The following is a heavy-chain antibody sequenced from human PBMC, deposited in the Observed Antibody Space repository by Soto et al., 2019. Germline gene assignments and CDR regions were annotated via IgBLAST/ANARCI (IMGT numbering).Heavy chain of an antibody. Sequence: GGSLRLSCAASGFSLSDYAMTWVRQAPGKGLEWVSGISGSGDKTSYADSVKGRFSISRDNSKNTLYLQMNSLKAEDTAVYYCVKDRGLEIRYNWLEPWGQGTLVTVSS. D-gene: IGHD3-3*01. CDR2: ISGSGDKT. V-gene: IGHV3-23*01. CDR3: VKDRGLEIRYNWLEP. CDR1: GFSLSDYA. J-gene: IGHJ5*02.